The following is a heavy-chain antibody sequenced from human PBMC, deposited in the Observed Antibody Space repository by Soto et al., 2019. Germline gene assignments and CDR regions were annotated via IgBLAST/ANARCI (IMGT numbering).Heavy chain of an antibody. CDR3: ASDLGGDLMTIAAAGNDAFDI. V-gene: IGHV1-18*01. D-gene: IGHD6-13*01. J-gene: IGHJ3*02. CDR1: GYTFTSYG. CDR2: ISAYNGNT. Sequence: ASVKVSCKASGYTFTSYGISWVRQAPGQGLEWMGWISAYNGNTNYAQKLQGRVTMTTDTSTSTAYMELRSLRSDDTAVYYCASDLGGDLMTIAAAGNDAFDIWGQGTMVTVS.